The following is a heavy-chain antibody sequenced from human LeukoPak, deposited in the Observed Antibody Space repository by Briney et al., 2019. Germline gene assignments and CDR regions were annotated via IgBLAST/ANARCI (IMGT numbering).Heavy chain of an antibody. CDR1: GGSFSGYY. J-gene: IGHJ4*02. V-gene: IGHV4-34*01. CDR2: INRSGGT. D-gene: IGHD2-15*01. CDR3: ARAGRGGGMF. Sequence: PSETLSLTCAVYGGSFSGYYWSWIRQPPGKGLEWIGEINRSGGTDYNPSLKSRVTISGDTSKNQFSLRLRSVTAADTAVYYCARAGRGGGMFWGQGALVTVSS.